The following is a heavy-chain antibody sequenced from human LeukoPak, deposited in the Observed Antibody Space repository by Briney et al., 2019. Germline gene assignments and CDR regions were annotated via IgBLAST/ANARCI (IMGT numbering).Heavy chain of an antibody. CDR2: IYADGNT. V-gene: IGHV3-53*01. CDR1: GFIVNTNY. J-gene: IGHJ4*02. CDR3: ARDSYGDANFDS. Sequence: HPGGSLRLSCAASGFIVNTNYMTWVRHAPGRGLEWVSFIYADGNTYYADSVKGRFTISRDISKNAVYLQMNSLRAEDTAVYYCARDSYGDANFDSWGQGTLVTVSS. D-gene: IGHD4-17*01.